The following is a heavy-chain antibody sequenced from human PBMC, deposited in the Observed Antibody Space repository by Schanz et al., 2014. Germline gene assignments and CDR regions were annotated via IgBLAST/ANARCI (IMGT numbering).Heavy chain of an antibody. V-gene: IGHV3-11*05. J-gene: IGHJ4*02. Sequence: GQLAESGGGLVQPGGSLRLSCAVSGFTVSSNHMSWVRQAPGKGLEWVSYISGTTTYTNYADSVKGRFTISRDNAKNSLYLQMNSLRAEDTAVYYCARAHGNNWYGKGLDYWGQGTQVTVSS. CDR2: ISGTTTYT. CDR1: GFTVSSNH. CDR3: ARAHGNNWYGKGLDY. D-gene: IGHD1-1*01.